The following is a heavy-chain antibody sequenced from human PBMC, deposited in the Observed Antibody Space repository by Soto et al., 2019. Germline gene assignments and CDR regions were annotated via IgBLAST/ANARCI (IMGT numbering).Heavy chain of an antibody. D-gene: IGHD1-7*01. CDR3: VRRVSGNYDY. Sequence: EVQLAESGGGMVQPGGSLRLSCVASGFTFSSYDMHWVRQAPGKGLEYVSSISINGGTTYYGNSVKGRFTISRDNSKNTLYLQMGSLRAEDMDVYYCVRRVSGNYDYWGQGTLVTVSS. J-gene: IGHJ4*02. CDR1: GFTFSSYD. CDR2: ISINGGTT. V-gene: IGHV3-64*01.